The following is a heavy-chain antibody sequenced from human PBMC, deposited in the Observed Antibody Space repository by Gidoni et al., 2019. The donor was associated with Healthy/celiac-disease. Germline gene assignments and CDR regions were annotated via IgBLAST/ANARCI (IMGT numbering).Heavy chain of an antibody. V-gene: IGHV1-8*03. CDR1: GYTFTSYD. J-gene: IGHJ6*02. CDR3: ARFTMIDSYYYYGMDV. CDR2: MNPNSGNT. Sequence: QLQLVQSGAEVTTPGASVKVSCKPSGYTFTSYDINWVRQATGQGLEWMGWMNPNSGNTGYAQKFQGRVTITRNTSISTAYMELSSLRSEDTAVYYCARFTMIDSYYYYGMDVWGQGTTVTVSS. D-gene: IGHD3-22*01.